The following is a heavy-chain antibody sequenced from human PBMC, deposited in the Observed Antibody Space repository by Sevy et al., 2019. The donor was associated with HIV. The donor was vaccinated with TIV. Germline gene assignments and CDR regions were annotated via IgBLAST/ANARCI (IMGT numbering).Heavy chain of an antibody. Sequence: ASVKVSCKASGYTFTSYGISWVRQAPGQGLEWMGWISAYNGITNYAQKFQARVTMTTDTSTSTAYMELRSLRSDDTAGYYCARAVETATITRYYFDYWGQGTLVTVSS. V-gene: IGHV1-18*01. D-gene: IGHD5-12*01. CDR2: ISAYNGIT. J-gene: IGHJ4*02. CDR3: ARAVETATITRYYFDY. CDR1: GYTFTSYG.